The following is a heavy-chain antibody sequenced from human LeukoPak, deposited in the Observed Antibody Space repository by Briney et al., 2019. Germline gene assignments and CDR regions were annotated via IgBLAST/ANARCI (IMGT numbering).Heavy chain of an antibody. V-gene: IGHV1-8*01. Sequence: ASVKVSCKASGYTFTSYDINWVRQATGQGLEWMGWMNPNSGNTGYAQKFQGRVTMTRSTSISTAYMELSSLRSEDTAVYYCARRSYGGFYYYYGMDVWGQGTTVTVSS. J-gene: IGHJ6*02. CDR2: MNPNSGNT. CDR1: GYTFTSYD. CDR3: ARRSYGGFYYYYGMDV. D-gene: IGHD5-18*01.